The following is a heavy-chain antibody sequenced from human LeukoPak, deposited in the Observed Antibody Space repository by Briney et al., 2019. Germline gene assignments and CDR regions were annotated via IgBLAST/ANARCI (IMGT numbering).Heavy chain of an antibody. Sequence: GASVKVSCKAFGYTFTGYYLHWVRQAPGQGLEWMGWINPNSGGTNYAQKYQGRVTMTRETAISKAYMELSRLTSGDTAVYYCARTLNAYCTGGSCRTVFDYWGQGTLVTVSS. CDR1: GYTFTGYY. CDR3: ARTLNAYCTGGSCRTVFDY. J-gene: IGHJ4*02. V-gene: IGHV1-2*02. D-gene: IGHD2-15*01. CDR2: INPNSGGT.